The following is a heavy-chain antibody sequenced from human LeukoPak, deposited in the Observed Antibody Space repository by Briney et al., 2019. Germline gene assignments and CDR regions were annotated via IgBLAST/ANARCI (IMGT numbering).Heavy chain of an antibody. CDR3: ARANSSGWLYYFDY. D-gene: IGHD6-19*01. CDR2: IWYDGSNK. V-gene: IGHV3-33*08. CDR1: GFTFSNYA. Sequence: GGSLRLSCAASGFTFSNYAMSWVRQAPGRGLEWVAVIWYDGSNKYYADSVKGRFTISRDNSKNTLYLQMNSLRAEDTAVYYCARANSSGWLYYFDYRGQGTLVTVSS. J-gene: IGHJ4*02.